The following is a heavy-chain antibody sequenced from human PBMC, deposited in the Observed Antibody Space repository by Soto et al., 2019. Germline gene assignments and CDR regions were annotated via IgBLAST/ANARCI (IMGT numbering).Heavy chain of an antibody. D-gene: IGHD6-13*01. CDR2: VYYIGRT. CDR1: GGSVSSGSFY. Sequence: PSETLSLTCTVSGGSVSSGSFYWSWIRQPPGMGLEWIGFVYYIGRTNYNPSLKSRVAISVDTSKNQFSLKLSSVTAADTAVYYFVARYSNRLSDPWGQR. J-gene: IGHJ5*02. CDR3: VARYSNRLSDP. V-gene: IGHV4-61*01.